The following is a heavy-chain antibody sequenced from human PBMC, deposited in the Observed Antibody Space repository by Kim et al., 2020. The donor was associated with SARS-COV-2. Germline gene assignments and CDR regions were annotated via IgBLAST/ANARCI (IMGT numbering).Heavy chain of an antibody. CDR2: IWYDGSNK. V-gene: IGHV3-33*01. D-gene: IGHD5-18*01. Sequence: GGSLRLSCAASGFTFSRYGMHWVRQAPGKGLEWVAVIWYDGSNKYYGDSVKGRFTISRDNSRNSLYLQMNGLRAEDTAVYYCAREGYSSVRYMDIWGQGTLVTVSS. CDR3: AREGYSSVRYMDI. J-gene: IGHJ4*02. CDR1: GFTFSRYG.